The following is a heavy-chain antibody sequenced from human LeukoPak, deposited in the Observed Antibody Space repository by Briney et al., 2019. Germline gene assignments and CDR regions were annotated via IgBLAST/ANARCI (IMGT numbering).Heavy chain of an antibody. V-gene: IGHV4-61*02. CDR2: IYTSGST. CDR3: TVTADDYGYYYGMDV. J-gene: IGHJ6*02. CDR1: GGFISSGSYY. D-gene: IGHD4/OR15-4a*01. Sequence: SQTLSLTCTVSGGFISSGSYYWSWIRQPAGKGLEWIGRIYTSGSTNYNPSLKSRVTISVDTSKNQFSLKLSSVTAADTAVYYCTVTADDYGYYYGMDVWGQGTTVTVSS.